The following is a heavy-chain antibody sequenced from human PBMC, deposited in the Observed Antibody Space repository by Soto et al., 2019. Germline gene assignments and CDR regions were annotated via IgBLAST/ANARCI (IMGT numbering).Heavy chain of an antibody. D-gene: IGHD3-9*01. J-gene: IGHJ4*02. CDR2: ISAYNGNT. Sequence: ASVKVSCKASGHTFTSYGTSWVRQAPGQGLEWMGWISAYNGNTNYAQKLQGRVTMTTDTSTSTAYMELRSLRSDDTAVYYCARAFTILRYFDWLSLTGFDYWGQGTLVTVSS. V-gene: IGHV1-18*01. CDR3: ARAFTILRYFDWLSLTGFDY. CDR1: GHTFTSYG.